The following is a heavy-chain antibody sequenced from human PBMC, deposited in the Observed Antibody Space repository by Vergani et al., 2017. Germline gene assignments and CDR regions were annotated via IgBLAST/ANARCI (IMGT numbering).Heavy chain of an antibody. J-gene: IGHJ4*02. D-gene: IGHD2-15*01. Sequence: QVQLQESGPGLVKPPGTLSLTCAVSGGSISSSNWWSWVRQPPGKGLEWIGEIYHSGSTNYNPSLKSRVTISVDKSKNQSSLKLSSVTAADTAVYYCASPSKYCSGGSCYNYWGQGTLVTVSS. V-gene: IGHV4-4*03. CDR2: IYHSGST. CDR3: ASPSKYCSGGSCYNY. CDR1: GGSISSSNW.